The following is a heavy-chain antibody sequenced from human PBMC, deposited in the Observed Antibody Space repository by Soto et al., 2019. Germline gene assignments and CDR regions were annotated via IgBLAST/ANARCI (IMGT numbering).Heavy chain of an antibody. J-gene: IGHJ4*02. CDR1: GLTFDSRG. CDR2: IDGGVGST. V-gene: IGHV3-23*01. D-gene: IGHD3-22*01. CDR3: TTSNGYFVD. Sequence: EVQLLESGGGLEQSGGSLRLSCAASGLTFDSRGMSWVRQAPGKGLEWVSAIDGGVGSTYYEDSVKVRFTISRDNSKNTLYLQMNSLRAEDTDIYYCTTSNGYFVDWGQGTLVTVSS.